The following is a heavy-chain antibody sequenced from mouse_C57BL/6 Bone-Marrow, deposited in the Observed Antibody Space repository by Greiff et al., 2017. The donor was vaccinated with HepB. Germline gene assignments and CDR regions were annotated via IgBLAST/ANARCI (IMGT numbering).Heavy chain of an antibody. CDR1: GFTFSDFY. J-gene: IGHJ4*01. Sequence: EVMLVESGGGLVQSGRSLRLSCATSGFTFSDFYMEWVRQAPGKGLEWIAASRNKANDYTTEYSASVKGRFIVSRDTSQSILYLQMNALRAEDTAIYYCARDALSAGYYAMDYWGQGTSVTVSS. CDR2: SRNKANDYTT. V-gene: IGHV7-1*01. CDR3: ARDALSAGYYAMDY. D-gene: IGHD6-2*01.